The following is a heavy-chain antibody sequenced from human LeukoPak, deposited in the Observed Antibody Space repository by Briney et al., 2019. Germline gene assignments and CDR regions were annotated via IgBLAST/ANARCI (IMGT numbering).Heavy chain of an antibody. CDR1: GFTFSNAW. CDR3: ARDRALPPYHYDSSSYGGWFDP. D-gene: IGHD3-22*01. J-gene: IGHJ5*02. V-gene: IGHV3-15*01. CDR2: IKSKTDGGTT. Sequence: AGGSLRLSCAASGFTFSNAWMSWVRQAPGKGLEWVGRIKSKTDGGTTDYAAPVKGRFTISRDDSKNTLYLQMNSLRAEDTAVYYCARDRALPPYHYDSSSYGGWFDPWGQGTLVTVSS.